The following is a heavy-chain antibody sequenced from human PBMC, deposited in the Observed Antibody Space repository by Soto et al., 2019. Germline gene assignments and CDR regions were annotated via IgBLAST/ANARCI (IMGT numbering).Heavy chain of an antibody. V-gene: IGHV3-11*06. Sequence: PGGSRRLSCPASVFHFSDSNMSWFRQAPGKGREWVSYISSSSSNTNYADSVKGRFTISTDNARNSLYLQMTSLRAEDTAVYYCARAQQMVGYYYFYMDVWGTGTTVTVSS. D-gene: IGHD6-13*01. CDR3: ARAQQMVGYYYFYMDV. CDR2: ISSSSSNT. J-gene: IGHJ6*03. CDR1: VFHFSDSN.